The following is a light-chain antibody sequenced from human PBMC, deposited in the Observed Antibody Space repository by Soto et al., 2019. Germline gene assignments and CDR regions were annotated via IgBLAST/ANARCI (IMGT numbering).Light chain of an antibody. CDR3: QQYSSWPFT. J-gene: IGKJ3*01. CDR2: GAS. Sequence: EIVLTQSPATLSVFPGEKATLSCGASQSVSNNLALYHQKPGQAPRPLIYGASTRATGVPARFSGSGSGTEFTLTISSLQSEDSAMYYCQQYSSWPFTFGPGTKVAIE. CDR1: QSVSNN. V-gene: IGKV3-15*01.